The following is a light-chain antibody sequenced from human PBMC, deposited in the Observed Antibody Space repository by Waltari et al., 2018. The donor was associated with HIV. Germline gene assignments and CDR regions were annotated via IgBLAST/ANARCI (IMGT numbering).Light chain of an antibody. J-gene: IGLJ3*02. Sequence: QSALTQPASVSASPGQSINISCTGANSDVGSYDLVSWYQQTPGQAPKLLIYEVNRRPSVISPRFSGSKSGNSASLPISDLQAEDEATYHCSSVGGDVTCVFGRGTTVTVL. CDR2: EVN. CDR3: SSVGGDVTCV. CDR1: NSDVGSYDL. V-gene: IGLV2-23*02.